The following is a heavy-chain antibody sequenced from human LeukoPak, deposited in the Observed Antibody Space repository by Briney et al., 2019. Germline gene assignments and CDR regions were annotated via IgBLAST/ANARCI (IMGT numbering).Heavy chain of an antibody. D-gene: IGHD3-22*01. CDR2: IYSDNT. CDR1: GFTVSSNS. Sequence: GGSLRLSCTVSGFTVSSNSMSWVRQAPGKGLEWVSFIYSDNTHYSDSVKGRFTISRDNSKNTLYLQMNSLRAEDTAVYYCARDGPASGYLLYYFDYWGQGTLVTVSS. J-gene: IGHJ4*02. CDR3: ARDGPASGYLLYYFDY. V-gene: IGHV3-53*01.